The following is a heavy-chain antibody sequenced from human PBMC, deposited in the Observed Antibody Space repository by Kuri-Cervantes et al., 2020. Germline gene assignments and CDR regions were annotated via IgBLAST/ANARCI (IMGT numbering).Heavy chain of an antibody. Sequence: GGSLRLSCAASGFTVSSNYMSWVRQAPGKGLEWVSVIYSGGSTYYADSVKGRFTISRDNSKNTLYLQMNSLRAEDTAVYYCAKSIVGADSSWYLGLDYWGQGTLVTVSS. V-gene: IGHV3-53*01. CDR2: IYSGGST. J-gene: IGHJ4*02. CDR1: GFTVSSNY. D-gene: IGHD6-13*01. CDR3: AKSIVGADSSWYLGLDY.